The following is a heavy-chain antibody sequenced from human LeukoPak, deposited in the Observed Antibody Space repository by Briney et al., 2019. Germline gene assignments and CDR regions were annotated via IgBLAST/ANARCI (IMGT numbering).Heavy chain of an antibody. CDR2: IIPIFGST. J-gene: IGHJ4*02. Sequence: GASVKVSCKASGDTFSNYAISWVRQAPGHGLEWMGGIIPIFGSTNYAQKLQGRVTMTTDTSTSTAYMELRSLRSDDTAVYYCARARSIAARVDYWGQGTLVTVSS. CDR3: ARARSIAARVDY. D-gene: IGHD6-6*01. V-gene: IGHV1-69*05. CDR1: GDTFSNYA.